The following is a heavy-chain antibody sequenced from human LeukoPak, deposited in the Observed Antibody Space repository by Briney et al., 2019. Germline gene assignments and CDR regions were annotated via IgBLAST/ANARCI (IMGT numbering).Heavy chain of an antibody. D-gene: IGHD3-3*01. CDR3: ARDKGRPYYDFWSGYRNYYHGMDV. CDR1: GYTFTSYY. CDR2: INPSGGST. J-gene: IGHJ6*02. Sequence: ASVKVSCKASGYTFTSYYMHWVRQAPGQGLEWMGIINPSGGSTSYAQKFQGRVTMTRDTSTSTVYMELSSLRSEDTAVYYCARDKGRPYYDFWSGYRNYYHGMDVWGQGTTVTVSS. V-gene: IGHV1-46*01.